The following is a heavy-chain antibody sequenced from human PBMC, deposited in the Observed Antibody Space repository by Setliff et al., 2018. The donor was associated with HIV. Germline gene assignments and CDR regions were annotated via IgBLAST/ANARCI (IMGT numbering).Heavy chain of an antibody. D-gene: IGHD3-10*01. J-gene: IGHJ4*02. V-gene: IGHV3-7*03. CDR3: VRGAFGESDY. CDR1: GFTFSSYW. CDR2: IKQDGSEK. Sequence: PGGSLRLSCAASGFTFSSYWMSWVRQAPGKGLEWVANIKQDGSEKYYVDSVKGRFTISRDNAKNSLYLQMNNLRAEDTAFYYCVRGAFGESDYWGRGTLVTVSS.